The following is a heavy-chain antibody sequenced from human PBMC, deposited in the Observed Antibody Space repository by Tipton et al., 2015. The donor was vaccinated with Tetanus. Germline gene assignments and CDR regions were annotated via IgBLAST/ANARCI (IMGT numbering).Heavy chain of an antibody. CDR1: GDSVSSDSAS. V-gene: IGHV6-1*01. D-gene: IGHD3-10*01. Sequence: GLVKPSQTLSLTCAISGDSVSSDSASWNWIRQSPSRGLEWLGQTFYRSRWYNEYAVSVKSRIIVNADTSKNQFSLHLNSVTPEDAAVYYCARASVRVRAIINPYDYWGQGTLVAVSS. CDR3: ARASVRVRAIINPYDY. J-gene: IGHJ4*02. CDR2: TFYRSRWYN.